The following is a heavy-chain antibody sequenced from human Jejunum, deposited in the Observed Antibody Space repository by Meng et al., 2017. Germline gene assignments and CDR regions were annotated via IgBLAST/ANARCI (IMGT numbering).Heavy chain of an antibody. V-gene: IGHV3-7*01. D-gene: IGHD6-19*01. CDR2: IKQDGSEK. CDR3: AGRGGSSGLFASYY. J-gene: IGHJ4*02. CDR1: GVTFSSHW. Sequence: GGSLCLSCEAAGVTFSSHWKNWVCQAPGQGLEWVANIKQDGSEKNYVDSVKGRFTISRDDAKNTLYLQMISLRAEDTAVNYYAGRGGSSGLFASYYWGQGTLVTVSS.